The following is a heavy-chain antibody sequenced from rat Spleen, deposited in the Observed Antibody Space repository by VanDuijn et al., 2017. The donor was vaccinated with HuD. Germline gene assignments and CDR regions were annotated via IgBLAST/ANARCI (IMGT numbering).Heavy chain of an antibody. Sequence: EVQLVESGGGLVQPGRSLKLSCVASGFTFNYYWMTWIRQAPGKGLEWVATITGSGDTTFYPDSVTGRFTISRDIAKSTLYLQMNDLRSEDTATYYCTRGTYFRHWGQGVMVKVSS. CDR2: ITGSGDTT. D-gene: IGHD4-6*01. CDR1: GFTFNYYW. J-gene: IGHJ2*01. V-gene: IGHV5-31*01. CDR3: TRGTYFRH.